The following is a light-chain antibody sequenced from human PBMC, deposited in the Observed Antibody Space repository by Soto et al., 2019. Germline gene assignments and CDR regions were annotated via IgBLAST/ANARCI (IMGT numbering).Light chain of an antibody. CDR1: QDITNY. CDR3: QQYDDLPIT. J-gene: IGKJ5*01. Sequence: DIQMTQSPSSLSASVGDRVTITYQASQDITNYLNWYQQKPGKPPKLLINDAYNLETGVPSRFSGSGSGTHFSFTINSLQPEDFATYYCQQYDDLPITFGLGTRLDIK. V-gene: IGKV1-33*01. CDR2: DAY.